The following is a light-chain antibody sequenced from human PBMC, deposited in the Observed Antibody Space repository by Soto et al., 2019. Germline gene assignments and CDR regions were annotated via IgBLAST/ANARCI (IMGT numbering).Light chain of an antibody. V-gene: IGLV1-47*01. J-gene: IGLJ2*01. CDR2: RNN. Sequence: QSVLTQPPSASGTPGQRVTISCSGSSSNIGSNYVYWYHQLPGTAPKHVIYRNNQRPSGVPDRISGSKSGTSASLAISGLRSEDEADDYCAAWDDRLSGLVFGRGTKLTVL. CDR1: SSNIGSNY. CDR3: AAWDDRLSGLV.